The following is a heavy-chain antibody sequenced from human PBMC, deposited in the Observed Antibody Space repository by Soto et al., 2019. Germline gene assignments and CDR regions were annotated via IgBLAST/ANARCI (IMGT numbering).Heavy chain of an antibody. V-gene: IGHV4-59*02. CDR1: GDSVSNYY. Sequence: QVQLQESGPGLVKPSETLSLTCIVSGDSVSNYYWSWIRQPPGKGLEWIGYISYSGTTKYNPSLESRVTMSVDTSKNRFSLKLNSVTAADTAVYYXXSADSTPXYFDYWGQGTLVTVSS. D-gene: IGHD2-2*01. CDR3: XSADSTPXYFDY. CDR2: ISYSGTT. J-gene: IGHJ4*02.